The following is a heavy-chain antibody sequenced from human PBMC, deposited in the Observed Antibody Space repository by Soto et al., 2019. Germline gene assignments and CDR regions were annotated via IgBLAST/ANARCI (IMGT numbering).Heavy chain of an antibody. CDR1: GYIFTDYH. CDR2: INPSGGGT. CDR3: ARGRSSAFDI. V-gene: IGHV1-46*01. Sequence: QVQLVQSGAEVKKPGASVMLSCKASGYIFTDYHMYWVRQAPGQGLEWVGTINPSGGGTSYAQKFQGRVTMTRDTSTSTVYMGLNSLRSDDTAVHYCARGRSSAFDIWGQGTMVTVSS. J-gene: IGHJ3*02.